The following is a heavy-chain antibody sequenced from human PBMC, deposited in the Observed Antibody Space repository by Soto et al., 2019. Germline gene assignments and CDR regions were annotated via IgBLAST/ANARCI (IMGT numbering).Heavy chain of an antibody. D-gene: IGHD3-22*01. CDR1: GGSISSSSYY. CDR2: IYYSGST. J-gene: IGHJ4*02. Sequence: PSETLSLTCTVSGGSISSSSYYWGWIRQPPGKGLEWIGSIYYSGSTYYNPSLKSRVTISVDTSKNQFSLKLSSVTAADMAVYYCARGPITMIAGYWGQGTLVTVSS. V-gene: IGHV4-39*01. CDR3: ARGPITMIAGY.